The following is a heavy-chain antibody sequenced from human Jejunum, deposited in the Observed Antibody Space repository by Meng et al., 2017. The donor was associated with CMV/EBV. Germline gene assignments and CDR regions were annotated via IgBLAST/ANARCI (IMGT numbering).Heavy chain of an antibody. CDR1: GVSFSAHR. CDR2: VSFDGGIK. J-gene: IGHJ4*02. CDR3: TKSNYGWSFDY. Sequence: LSCVASGVSFSAHRMYWVRQAPGKGLEWVAGVSFDGGIKNYADSVKGRFTVSRDNSKNTLFLQMDSLRAEDTALYYCTKSNYGWSFDYWGKGTLVTVSS. V-gene: IGHV3-30*18. D-gene: IGHD4-11*01.